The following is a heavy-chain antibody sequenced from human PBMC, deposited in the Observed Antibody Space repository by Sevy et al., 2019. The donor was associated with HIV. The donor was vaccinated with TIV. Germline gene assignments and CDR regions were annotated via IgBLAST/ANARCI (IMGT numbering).Heavy chain of an antibody. CDR2: IRYDGSNK. J-gene: IGHJ4*02. CDR1: GFTFSSYG. V-gene: IGHV3-30*02. D-gene: IGHD2-15*01. Sequence: GGSLRLSCAASGFTFSSYGMHWVRQAPGKGLEWVAFIRYDGSNKYYADSVKGRFTISRDNSKNTLYLQMNSLRAEDTAVYYCAKDGEWGIVVVVAAHFDYWGQGTLVTVSS. CDR3: AKDGEWGIVVVVAAHFDY.